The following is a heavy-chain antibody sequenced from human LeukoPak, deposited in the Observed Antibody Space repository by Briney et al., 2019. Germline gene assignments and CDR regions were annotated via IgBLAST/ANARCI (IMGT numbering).Heavy chain of an antibody. CDR2: ISSSGSTI. V-gene: IGHV3-48*03. CDR3: ARGGTLEYFQH. Sequence: PGGSLRLSCAASGFTFSSYEMNWVRQAPGEGLEWVSYISSSGSTIYYADSVKGRFTISRDNAKNSLYPQMNSLRAEDTAVYYCARGGTLEYFQHWGQGTLVTVSS. CDR1: GFTFSSYE. J-gene: IGHJ1*01.